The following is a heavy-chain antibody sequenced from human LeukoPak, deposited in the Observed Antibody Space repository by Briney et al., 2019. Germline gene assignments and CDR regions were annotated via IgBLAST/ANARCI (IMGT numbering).Heavy chain of an antibody. J-gene: IGHJ4*02. D-gene: IGHD4-17*01. V-gene: IGHV3-30*19. CDR2: ISYDGSNK. CDR3: ARYTVTTSGDY. Sequence: GGSLRLSCAASGFTFSSYGMHWVRQAPGKGLEWVAVISYDGSNKYYADSVKGRFTISRDNSKNTLYLQMNSLRAEDTAVYYCARYTVTTSGDYWGQGTLVTVSS. CDR1: GFTFSSYG.